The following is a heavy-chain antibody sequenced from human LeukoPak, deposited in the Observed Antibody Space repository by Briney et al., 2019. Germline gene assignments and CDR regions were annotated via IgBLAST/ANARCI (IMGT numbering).Heavy chain of an antibody. V-gene: IGHV4-59*01. D-gene: IGHD3-3*01. Sequence: SETLSLTCTVSGGSISTYYWSWIRQAPGKGLECIGYVYYSGSTEYDPSLKSRVTISVDTSKNQFSLKMNSVTAADTAVYYCARGSDFWSGYSFDYWGQGTLVTVSS. J-gene: IGHJ4*02. CDR1: GGSISTYY. CDR3: ARGSDFWSGYSFDY. CDR2: VYYSGST.